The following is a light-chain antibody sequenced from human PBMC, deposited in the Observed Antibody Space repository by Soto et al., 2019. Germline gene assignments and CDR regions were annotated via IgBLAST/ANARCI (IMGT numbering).Light chain of an antibody. Sequence: DIEMTQSPSSLSASVGDRVTISCRASQGIGNFLAWYQHKQGNVPKLLIYAASTLQSGGPSRFSGSGSGTDFTLTISDLQPEDVATYFCHRHNSFPLNFGGGTKVDIK. CDR2: AAS. CDR3: HRHNSFPLN. V-gene: IGKV1-27*01. J-gene: IGKJ4*01. CDR1: QGIGNF.